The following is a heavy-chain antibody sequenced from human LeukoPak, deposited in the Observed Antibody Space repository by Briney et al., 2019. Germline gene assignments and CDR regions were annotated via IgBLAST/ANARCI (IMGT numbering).Heavy chain of an antibody. J-gene: IGHJ4*02. CDR2: IIPIFGTA. V-gene: IGHV1-69*01. CDR1: GGTFSSYA. CDR3: ARHYCTNGVCYTPFDY. Sequence: GASVKVSCKASGGTFSSYAISWVRQAPGQGLEWMGGIIPIFGTANYAQKFQGRVTITADESTSTAYMELSSLRSEDRAVYYCARHYCTNGVCYTPFDYWGQGTLVTVSS. D-gene: IGHD2-8*01.